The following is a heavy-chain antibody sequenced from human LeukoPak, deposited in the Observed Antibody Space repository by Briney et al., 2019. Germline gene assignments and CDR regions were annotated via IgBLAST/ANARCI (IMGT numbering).Heavy chain of an antibody. CDR2: IYYSGST. Sequence: SETLSLTCTVCGGSMSPYYWIWIRQPPGKGLEWIGYIYYSGSTTYNPSLKTRVTMSVDTSNNQFSLILSSVTAADTAVYYCATIINITMIDNYYMDVWGKGTTVTVSS. CDR1: GGSMSPYY. V-gene: IGHV4-59*01. D-gene: IGHD3-22*01. CDR3: ATIINITMIDNYYMDV. J-gene: IGHJ6*03.